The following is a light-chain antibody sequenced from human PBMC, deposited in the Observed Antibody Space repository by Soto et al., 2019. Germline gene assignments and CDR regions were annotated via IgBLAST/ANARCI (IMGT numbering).Light chain of an antibody. J-gene: IGKJ2*01. CDR1: QSISSY. CDR3: QQSYSTPYT. Sequence: DIQMTQSPSSLSASVGDRVTITCRASQSISSYLNWYQQKPGKAPKLLIYAASSLQSGVPSRFSGSGSVTDFTLTLSILQPEDFATYYCQQSYSTPYTFGHGTKLEIK. V-gene: IGKV1-39*01. CDR2: AAS.